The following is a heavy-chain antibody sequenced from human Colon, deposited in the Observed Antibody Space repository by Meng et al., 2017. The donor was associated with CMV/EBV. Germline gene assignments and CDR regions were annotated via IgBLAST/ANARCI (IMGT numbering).Heavy chain of an antibody. Sequence: GESLKISCAASGSRFSLDSMNWVRQAPGKGLEWISTISSAGIYTYYAASVKGRFTISRDNANSTLYLQINSLRAKDTAVYYCSRGQDFVVVPTPKNFFDPWGQGTQVTVSS. CDR1: GSRFSLDS. CDR2: ISSAGIYT. CDR3: SRGQDFVVVPTPKNFFDP. V-gene: IGHV3-21*01. D-gene: IGHD2-2*01. J-gene: IGHJ5*02.